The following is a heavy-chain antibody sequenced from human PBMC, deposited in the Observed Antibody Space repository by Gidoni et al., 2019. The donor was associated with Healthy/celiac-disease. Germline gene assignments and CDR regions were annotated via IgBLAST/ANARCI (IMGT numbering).Heavy chain of an antibody. CDR1: GFTFGSCG. J-gene: IGHJ6*02. Sequence: QVQLVEPGGGVVQPGRSMRLPCAASGFTFGSCGLHWVRQAPGKGLEWVAVIWYDGSNKYYADSVKGRFTISRDNSKNTLYLQMNSLRAEDTAVYYCARIDIVATILGYYYGMDVWGQGTTVTVSS. CDR2: IWYDGSNK. V-gene: IGHV3-33*01. D-gene: IGHD5-12*01. CDR3: ARIDIVATILGYYYGMDV.